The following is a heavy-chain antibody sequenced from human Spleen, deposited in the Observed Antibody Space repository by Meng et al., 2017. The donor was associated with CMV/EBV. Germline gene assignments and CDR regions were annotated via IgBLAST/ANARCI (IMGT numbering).Heavy chain of an antibody. CDR1: GFKFSSYA. CDR2: IYSGSTT. D-gene: IGHD4-11*01. Sequence: SGFKFSSYAMTWVRQAPGKGLEWVSVIYSGSTTYYADSVKGRFTISRDNSKNTLYLQMNSLRAVDTAVYYCAKDEDSNYLAAALDYWGQGTLVTVSS. J-gene: IGHJ4*02. V-gene: IGHV3-23*03. CDR3: AKDEDSNYLAAALDY.